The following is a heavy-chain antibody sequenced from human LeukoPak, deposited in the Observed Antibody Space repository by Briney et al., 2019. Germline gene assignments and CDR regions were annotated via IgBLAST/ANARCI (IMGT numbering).Heavy chain of an antibody. D-gene: IGHD6-13*01. CDR3: ARQGGEQQLS. CDR1: GGSISSYY. CDR2: IYYSGGT. V-gene: IGHV4-39*01. J-gene: IGHJ4*02. Sequence: NSSETLSLTCTVSGGSISSYYWSWIRQPPGKGLEWIGSIYYSGGTYYNPSLKSRVTISVDTSKNQFSLKLSSVTAADTAVYYCARQGGEQQLSWGQGTLVTVSS.